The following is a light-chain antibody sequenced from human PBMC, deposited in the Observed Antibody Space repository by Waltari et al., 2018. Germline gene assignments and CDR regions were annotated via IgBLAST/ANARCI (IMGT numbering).Light chain of an antibody. V-gene: IGKV3-20*01. J-gene: IGKJ1*01. Sequence: EIVLTQSPGSLSSSPGERVTLSCRASQSVSRALAWYQQKPGQAPRLLIFGASNRANGMPDRFSGSGSETDFSLTISRLEPEDFAVYYCQHYVRLPATFGRGTKVEIK. CDR1: QSVSRA. CDR2: GAS. CDR3: QHYVRLPAT.